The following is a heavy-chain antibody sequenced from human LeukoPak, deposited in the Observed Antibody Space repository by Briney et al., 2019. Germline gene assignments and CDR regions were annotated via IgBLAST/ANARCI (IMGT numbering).Heavy chain of an antibody. Sequence: GGSLRLSCAASGFTFSSYSMNWVRQAPGKGLEWVSYISSSSSTIYYADSVKGRFTISRDNAKNSLYLQMNSLRDEDTAVYYCARDRLSRVYYYYGMDVWGQGTTVTVSS. J-gene: IGHJ6*02. CDR3: ARDRLSRVYYYYGMDV. V-gene: IGHV3-48*02. D-gene: IGHD4/OR15-4a*01. CDR2: ISSSSSTI. CDR1: GFTFSSYS.